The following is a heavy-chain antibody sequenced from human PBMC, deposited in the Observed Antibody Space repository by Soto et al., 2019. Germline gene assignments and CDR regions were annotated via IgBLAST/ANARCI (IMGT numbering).Heavy chain of an antibody. CDR1: GYTFTSYG. CDR3: AGPKGVAGTPGNYYGMDV. CDR2: ISAYNGNT. J-gene: IGHJ6*02. D-gene: IGHD6-19*01. V-gene: IGHV1-18*01. Sequence: GASVKVSCKASGYTFTSYGISWVRQAPGQGLEWMGWISAYNGNTNYAQKLQGRVTMTTDTSTSTAYMELRSLRSDDTAVYYCAGPKGVAGTPGNYYGMDVWGQGTTVTVSS.